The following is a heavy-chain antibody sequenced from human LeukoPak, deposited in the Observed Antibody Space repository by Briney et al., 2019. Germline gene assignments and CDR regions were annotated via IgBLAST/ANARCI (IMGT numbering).Heavy chain of an antibody. D-gene: IGHD3-10*01. CDR1: GGSISSYY. J-gene: IGHJ4*02. CDR3: AREERYGSSYDY. Sequence: SETLSLTCTVSGGSISSYYWSWIRQPPGKGLEWIGYIYYSGSTNYNPSLKSRVTISVDTSKNQFSLKLSSVTAADTAVYYCAREERYGSSYDYWGQGTLVTLSS. V-gene: IGHV4-59*01. CDR2: IYYSGST.